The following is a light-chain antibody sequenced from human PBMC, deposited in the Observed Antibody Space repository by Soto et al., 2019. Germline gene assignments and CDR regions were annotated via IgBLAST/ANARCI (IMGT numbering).Light chain of an antibody. CDR3: HQYGSSPQT. V-gene: IGKV3D-20*01. J-gene: IGKJ2*01. CDR2: DAS. CDR1: QTVGSGY. Sequence: EIVLTQSPGTLSLSPGERATLSCGASQTVGSGYLAWYQQKPGQAPRLLIFDASRRAPGIPARLSGSGSWTDFTLTISGLEPEDFAVYYCHQYGSSPQTFGQGTRLEIK.